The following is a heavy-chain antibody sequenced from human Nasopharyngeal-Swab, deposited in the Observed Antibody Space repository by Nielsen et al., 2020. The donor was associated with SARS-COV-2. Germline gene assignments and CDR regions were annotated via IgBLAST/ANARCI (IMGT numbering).Heavy chain of an antibody. CDR1: GFTFSSYA. CDR3: AKEAGGGSSSGLDY. V-gene: IGHV3-30-3*01. CDR2: ISYDGINK. D-gene: IGHD2-2*01. J-gene: IGHJ4*02. Sequence: GESLKISCAASGFTFSSYAMHWVRQAPGKGLEWVAVISYDGINKYYADSVKGRFTISRDNSENTLYLQMNSLRTEDTAVYYCAKEAGGGSSSGLDYWGQGTLVTVSP.